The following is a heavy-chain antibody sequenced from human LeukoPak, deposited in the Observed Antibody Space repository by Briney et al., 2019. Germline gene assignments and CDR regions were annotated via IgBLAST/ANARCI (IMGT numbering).Heavy chain of an antibody. CDR3: ARSGGRSPDL. CDR2: ITNNGGST. Sequence: GGSLRPSCAASGFSFSSYAMYWVRQAPGKGLEYVSAITNNGGSTSYTNSVKGRFTISRDNAKNTLYLQMGSLRAEDMAVYYCARSGGRSPDLWGQGTLVTVSS. D-gene: IGHD2-15*01. V-gene: IGHV3-64*01. J-gene: IGHJ4*02. CDR1: GFSFSSYA.